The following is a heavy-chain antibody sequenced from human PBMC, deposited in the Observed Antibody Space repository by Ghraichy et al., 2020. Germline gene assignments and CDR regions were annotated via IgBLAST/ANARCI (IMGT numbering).Heavy chain of an antibody. D-gene: IGHD5-12*01. CDR1: GYSISSGYY. CDR3: ARDVVAPLYGMDV. V-gene: IGHV4-38-2*02. J-gene: IGHJ6*02. Sequence: SETLSLTCTVSGYSISSGYYWGWIRQPPGKGLEWIGSIYHSGSTYYNPSLKSRVTISVDTSKNQFSLKLSSVTAADTAVYYCARDVVAPLYGMDVWGQGTTVTVSS. CDR2: IYHSGST.